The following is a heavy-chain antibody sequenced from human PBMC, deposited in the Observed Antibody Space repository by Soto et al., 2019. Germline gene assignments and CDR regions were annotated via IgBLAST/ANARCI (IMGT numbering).Heavy chain of an antibody. CDR2: IYYSGST. CDR3: ARECPSGEDY. D-gene: IGHD4-17*01. Sequence: IRQPAGKELGWCGYIYYSGSTNYNPSLKSRVTISVDTSKNQFSLKLSSVTAADTAVYYCARECPSGEDYWGQGTPVPV. J-gene: IGHJ4*02. V-gene: IGHV4-59*01.